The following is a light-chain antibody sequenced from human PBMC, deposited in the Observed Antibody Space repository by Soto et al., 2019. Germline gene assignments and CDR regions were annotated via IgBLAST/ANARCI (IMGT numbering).Light chain of an antibody. V-gene: IGKV1-33*01. CDR2: DAS. Sequence: DIKMPQSPSSLSASIGDRVTITCQASHDISDYLNWYHQKPGKAPELLIYDASNLQTGVPSRFSGRGSGTNFFLTISGLQPEDIGPYYCQQYDNFICTFGRGTEV. J-gene: IGKJ3*01. CDR1: HDISDY. CDR3: QQYDNFICT.